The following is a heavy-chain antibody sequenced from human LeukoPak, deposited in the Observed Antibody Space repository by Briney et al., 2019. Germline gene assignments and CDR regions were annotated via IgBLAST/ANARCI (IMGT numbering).Heavy chain of an antibody. CDR2: IRSKANSYAT. V-gene: IGHV3-73*01. CDR1: GFTFSGSA. D-gene: IGHD6-13*01. CDR3: TGGTAAAGTPGGFDY. Sequence: PGGSLRLSCAASGFTFSGSAMHWVRQASGKGLEWVGRIRSKANSYATAYAASVKGRFTISRDDSKNTAYLQMNSLKTEDTAVYYCTGGTAAAGTPGGFDYWGQGTLVTVSS. J-gene: IGHJ4*02.